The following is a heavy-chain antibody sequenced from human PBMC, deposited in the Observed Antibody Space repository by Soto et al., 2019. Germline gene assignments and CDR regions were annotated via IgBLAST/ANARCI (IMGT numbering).Heavy chain of an antibody. D-gene: IGHD3-3*01. CDR2: ISAYNGNT. V-gene: IGHV1-18*01. CDR3: ARAAFWSGYPSDFDY. CDR1: GYTFTSHG. Sequence: ASVKVSCKASGYTFTSHGISWVRQAPGQGLEWMGWISAYNGNTNYAQKLQGRVTMTTDTSTSTAYMELRSLRSDDTAVYYCARAAFWSGYPSDFDYWGQGTLVTVSS. J-gene: IGHJ4*02.